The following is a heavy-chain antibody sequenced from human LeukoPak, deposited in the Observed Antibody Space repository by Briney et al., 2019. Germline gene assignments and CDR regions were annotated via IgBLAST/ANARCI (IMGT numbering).Heavy chain of an antibody. CDR1: GYTFTRYY. CDR2: INPSGGST. J-gene: IGHJ5*02. CDR3: ARWVDCSSTSCSFIGFDP. D-gene: IGHD2-2*01. Sequence: DSVKVSCKASGYTFTRYYMHWVRQAPGQGLEWMGIINPSGGSTSYAQKFQGRVTMTRDTSTSTVYMELSSLRSEDTAVYYCARWVDCSSTSCSFIGFDPWGQGTLVTVSS. V-gene: IGHV1-46*01.